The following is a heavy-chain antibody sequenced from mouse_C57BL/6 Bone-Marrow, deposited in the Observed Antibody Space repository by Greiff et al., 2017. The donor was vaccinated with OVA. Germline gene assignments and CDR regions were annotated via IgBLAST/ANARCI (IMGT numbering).Heavy chain of an antibody. Sequence: QVQLQQSGAELVRPGTSVKMSCKASGYTFTNYWIGWAKQRPGHGLEWIGDIYPGGGYTNSNEKFKGKATLAADKSSSTAYMQFSSLTSEDSAIYYCARTYGYDGYYYAMDYWGQGTSVTVSS. CDR2: IYPGGGYT. D-gene: IGHD2-2*01. V-gene: IGHV1-63*01. J-gene: IGHJ4*01. CDR3: ARTYGYDGYYYAMDY. CDR1: GYTFTNYW.